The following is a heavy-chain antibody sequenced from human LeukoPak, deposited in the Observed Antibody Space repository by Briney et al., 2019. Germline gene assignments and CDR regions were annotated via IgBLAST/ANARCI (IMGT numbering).Heavy chain of an antibody. CDR2: ISGSGGTT. CDR1: GITLSNYG. CDR3: AKRGVVIRVILVGFHKEAYYFDS. J-gene: IGHJ4*02. D-gene: IGHD3-22*01. Sequence: GGSLRLSCAVSGITLSNYGKSWVRQAPGKGLEWVAGISGSGGTTRYADSVKGRFTISRDNPKNTLYLQMNSLRAEDTAVYFCAKRGVVIRVILVGFHKEAYYFDSWGQGALVTVSS. V-gene: IGHV3-23*01.